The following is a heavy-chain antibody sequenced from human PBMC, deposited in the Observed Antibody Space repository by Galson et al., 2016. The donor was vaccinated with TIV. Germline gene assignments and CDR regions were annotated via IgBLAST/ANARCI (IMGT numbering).Heavy chain of an antibody. Sequence: QSGAEVTKPGESLKISCKGSGYSFTSYWIAWVRQMPGKGLELMGVIHPGDSDTRYSPSFQGQVSISADRSISTAYLQWSSLKASDTAMYYCAKQLDFDQRVLDAFHIWGQGTTVTVSS. V-gene: IGHV5-51*01. D-gene: IGHD3-9*01. J-gene: IGHJ3*02. CDR2: IHPGDSDT. CDR1: GYSFTSYW. CDR3: AKQLDFDQRVLDAFHI.